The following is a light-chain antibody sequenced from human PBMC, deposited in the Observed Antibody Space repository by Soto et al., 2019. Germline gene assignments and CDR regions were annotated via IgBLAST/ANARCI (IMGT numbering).Light chain of an antibody. Sequence: EIVLTQSPATLSLSPEERATLSCRASQSVSSYLAWYQQKPGQAPRLLIYDASNRATGIPARFSGSESGTDFTLTISSLEPEDFAVYYCQQRSIWPPVTFGGGTKVEIK. V-gene: IGKV3-11*01. CDR1: QSVSSY. CDR2: DAS. J-gene: IGKJ4*01. CDR3: QQRSIWPPVT.